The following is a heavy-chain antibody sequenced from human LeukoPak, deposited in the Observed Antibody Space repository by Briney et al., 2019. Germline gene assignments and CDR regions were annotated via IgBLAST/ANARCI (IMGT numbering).Heavy chain of an antibody. V-gene: IGHV3-23*01. J-gene: IGHJ4*02. CDR3: TKGTIWLPFDY. CDR1: GFTFSNYA. D-gene: IGHD5-18*01. CDR2: ISGSGGST. Sequence: GGSLRLSCAASGFTFSNYAMSWDRQARGKGLEWVSAISGSGGSTYYADSVKGRFTISRDNSKNTLYLQMNSLRAEDTAVYYCTKGTIWLPFDYWSQATLATVSS.